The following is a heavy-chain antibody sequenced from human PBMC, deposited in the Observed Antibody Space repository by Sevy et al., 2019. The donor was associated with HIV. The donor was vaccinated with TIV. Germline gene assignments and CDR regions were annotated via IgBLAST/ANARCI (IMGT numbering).Heavy chain of an antibody. CDR3: TRETTYYDASGPVPGDI. Sequence: GGSLRLSCAASIFTFNVYGMQWVRQAPGKGLEWVAYMRKDGLTTYYADSVKGRFTISRDSSKNTLYLQMNSLRIGDAALYYCTRETTYYDASGPVPGDIWGQGTMVTVSS. D-gene: IGHD3-16*01. CDR2: MRKDGLTT. J-gene: IGHJ3*02. CDR1: IFTFNVYG. V-gene: IGHV3-30*02.